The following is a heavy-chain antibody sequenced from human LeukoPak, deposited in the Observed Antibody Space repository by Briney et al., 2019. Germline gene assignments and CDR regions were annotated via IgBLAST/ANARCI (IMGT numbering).Heavy chain of an antibody. CDR1: GFSFGSFE. CDR3: AREEGLDY. CDR2: ISSSGSTI. V-gene: IGHV3-48*03. D-gene: IGHD5-12*01. J-gene: IGHJ4*02. Sequence: QPGGSLRLSCAASGFSFGSFEMNWVRQAPGKGLEWVSYISSSGSTIDYADSVKGRFTISRDNAKSSLYLQMNSLRAEDTAVYYCAREEGLDYWGQGTLVTVSS.